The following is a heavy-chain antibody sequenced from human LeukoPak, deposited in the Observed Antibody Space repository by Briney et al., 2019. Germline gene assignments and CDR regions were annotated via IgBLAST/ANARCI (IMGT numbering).Heavy chain of an antibody. D-gene: IGHD5-18*01. J-gene: IGHJ4*02. CDR3: VRRGYSYGS. CDR2: IYYSGST. CDR1: GGSISSYY. V-gene: IGHV4-59*01. Sequence: PSETLSLTCTVSGGSISSYYWSWIRQPPGKGLEWIGYIYYSGSTNYNPSLKSRVTISVDTSKNRFSLKLSSVTAADTAVYYCVRRGYSYGSWGQGTLVTVSS.